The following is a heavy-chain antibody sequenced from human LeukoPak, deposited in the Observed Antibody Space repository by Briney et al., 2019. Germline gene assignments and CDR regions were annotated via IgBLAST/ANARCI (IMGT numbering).Heavy chain of an antibody. J-gene: IGHJ4*02. D-gene: IGHD3-3*01. CDR3: ARGPPLRFLEWLSPLFDY. V-gene: IGHV1-2*02. CDR2: INPNSGGT. CDR1: GYTFTGYY. Sequence: ASVKVSCKASGYTFTGYYMHWVRQAPGQGLEWMGWINPNSGGTNYAQKFQGRVTMTRDTSISTAYMELGRLRSDDTAVYYCARGPPLRFLEWLSPLFDYWGQGTLVTVSS.